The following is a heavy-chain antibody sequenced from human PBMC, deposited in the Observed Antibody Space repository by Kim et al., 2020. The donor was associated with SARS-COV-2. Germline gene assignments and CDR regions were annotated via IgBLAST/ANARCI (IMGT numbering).Heavy chain of an antibody. CDR1: GYTFASYW. J-gene: IGHJ6*02. CDR3: ARHASPPLYFDMDI. CDR2: IFPGDSHT. V-gene: IGHV5-51*01. Sequence: GESLKISCKGSGYTFASYWIGWVRQMPGKGLEWMGIIFPGDSHTKYGPSFQGRVTNSADKSLNTVYLHWTSLKASDSAIYYCARHASPPLYFDMDIWGQGTAVTVSS.